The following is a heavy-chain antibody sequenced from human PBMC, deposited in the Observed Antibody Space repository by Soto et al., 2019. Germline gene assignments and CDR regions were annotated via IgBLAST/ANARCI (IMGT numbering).Heavy chain of an antibody. D-gene: IGHD5-18*01. CDR3: ARDQPGYSYGYGLGY. V-gene: IGHV3-21*01. CDR2: ISSSSSYI. CDR1: GFTFSSYS. Sequence: EVQLVESGGGLVKPGGSLRLSCAASGFTFSSYSMNWVRQAPGKGLEWVSSISSSSSYIYYADSVKGRVTVSRDNAKNPLYLQMNRLRAEDTAVYYCARDQPGYSYGYGLGYWGQGTLVTVSS. J-gene: IGHJ4*02.